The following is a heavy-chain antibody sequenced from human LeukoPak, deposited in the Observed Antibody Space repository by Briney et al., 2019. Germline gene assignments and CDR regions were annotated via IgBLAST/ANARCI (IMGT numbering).Heavy chain of an antibody. V-gene: IGHV4-34*01. CDR2: INHSGST. D-gene: IGHD1-26*01. CDR3: ARNGIVGATYPAYFDY. J-gene: IGHJ4*02. CDR1: GGSFSGYY. Sequence: PSETLSLTCAVYGGSFSGYYWSWIRQPPGKGLEWIGEINHSGSTNYNPSLKSRVTISVDTSKNQFSLKLSSVTAADMAVYYCARNGIVGATYPAYFDYWGQGTLVTVSS.